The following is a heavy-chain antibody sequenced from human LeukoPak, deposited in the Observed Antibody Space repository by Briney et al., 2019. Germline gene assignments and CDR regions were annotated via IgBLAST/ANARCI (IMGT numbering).Heavy chain of an antibody. CDR2: IKQDGSEK. V-gene: IGHV3-7*01. CDR3: ASEGSGWAGRFDY. Sequence: GGSLRLSCAASGFTFSSYEMNWVRQAPGKGLGWVANIKQDGSEKYYVDSVKGRFTISRDNAKNSLYLQMNSPRAEDTAVYYCASEGSGWAGRFDYWGQGTLVTVSS. J-gene: IGHJ4*02. D-gene: IGHD6-19*01. CDR1: GFTFSSYE.